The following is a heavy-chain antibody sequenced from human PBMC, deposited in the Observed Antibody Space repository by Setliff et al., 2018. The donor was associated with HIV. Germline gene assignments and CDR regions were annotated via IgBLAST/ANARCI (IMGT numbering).Heavy chain of an antibody. D-gene: IGHD3-3*01. CDR1: GGSINTNSFY. V-gene: IGHV4-39*01. J-gene: IGHJ5*02. CDR3: ARLSEKTYYNFWSGSAPGWFDP. Sequence: SETLSLTCIVSGGSINTNSFYWAWIRQSPGQGLEWPGIVFYSGSTYDNPSLKSRVTISVDTSKNQFSLRLTSVTAADTATHYSARLSEKTYYNFWSGSAPGWFDPWGQGSLVTVSS. CDR2: VFYSGST.